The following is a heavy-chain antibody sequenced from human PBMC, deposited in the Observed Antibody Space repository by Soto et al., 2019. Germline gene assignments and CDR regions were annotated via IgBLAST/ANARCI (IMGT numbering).Heavy chain of an antibody. CDR2: IYYSGST. J-gene: IGHJ5*02. V-gene: IGHV4-39*01. Sequence: PSETLSLTCTVSGGSISSSSYYWGWIRQPPGKGLEWIGSIYYSGSTYYNPSLKSRVTISVDTSKNQFSLKLSSVTAAGTAVYYCARRYSSGWYLWFDPWGQGTLVTVS. CDR1: GGSISSSSYY. D-gene: IGHD6-19*01. CDR3: ARRYSSGWYLWFDP.